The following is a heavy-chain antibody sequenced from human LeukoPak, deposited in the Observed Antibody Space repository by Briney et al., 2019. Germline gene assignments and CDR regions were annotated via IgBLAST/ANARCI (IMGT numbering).Heavy chain of an antibody. V-gene: IGHV3-23*01. CDR3: ARDRVYSYGYRGAFDI. D-gene: IGHD5-18*01. Sequence: PGGSLRLSCAASGFTFSSYSMNWVRQAPGKGLEWVSGITGSGDSTYYADSVMGRFTISRDNSKNTLYLQMNSLRAVDTAVYYCARDRVYSYGYRGAFDIWGQGTMVTVSS. J-gene: IGHJ3*02. CDR2: ITGSGDST. CDR1: GFTFSSYS.